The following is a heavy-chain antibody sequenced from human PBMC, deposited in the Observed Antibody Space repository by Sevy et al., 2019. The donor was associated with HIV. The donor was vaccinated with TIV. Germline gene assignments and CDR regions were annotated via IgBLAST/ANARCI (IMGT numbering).Heavy chain of an antibody. Sequence: SETLSLTCTVSGGSISAKNYFWGWIRQPPGKGLEWIGSIYHTGSTYHSPSLQSRVGISVDTSKKLFSVKLSSVTAADTAVYFCARHAFKHGYRPCYFDSWSHGTLVTVSS. D-gene: IGHD5-18*01. CDR3: ARHAFKHGYRPCYFDS. CDR2: IYHTGST. CDR1: GGSISAKNYF. J-gene: IGHJ4*01. V-gene: IGHV4-39*01.